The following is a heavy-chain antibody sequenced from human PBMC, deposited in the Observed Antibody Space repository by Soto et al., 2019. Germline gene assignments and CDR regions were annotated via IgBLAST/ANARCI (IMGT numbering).Heavy chain of an antibody. J-gene: IGHJ3*02. D-gene: IGHD6-13*01. V-gene: IGHV3-7*05. Sequence: EVQLEESGGDLVQPGGSLRLSCAASGFTLSSYWMTWVRQAPGKGLEWVANINRDASKMSYLDSVRGRFTISRDNVRNSLYLQMDSLRADDTALYYCARDVSPGSSSLYLDAFDIWGQWTMVTVSS. CDR2: INRDASKM. CDR3: ARDVSPGSSSLYLDAFDI. CDR1: GFTLSSYW.